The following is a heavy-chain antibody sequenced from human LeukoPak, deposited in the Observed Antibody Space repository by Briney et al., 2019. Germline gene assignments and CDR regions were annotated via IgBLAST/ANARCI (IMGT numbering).Heavy chain of an antibody. CDR1: GFTFSSYG. D-gene: IGHD4-17*01. CDR3: ARGNGDYPSWYFDY. V-gene: IGHV3-33*01. CDR2: IWYDGSNK. J-gene: IGHJ4*02. Sequence: GGSLRLSCAASGFTFSSYGMHWVRQAPGKGLEWVAVIWYDGSNKYYADSVQGRFTISRDNSKNTLYLQMNSLRAEDTAVYYCARGNGDYPSWYFDYWGQGTLVTVSS.